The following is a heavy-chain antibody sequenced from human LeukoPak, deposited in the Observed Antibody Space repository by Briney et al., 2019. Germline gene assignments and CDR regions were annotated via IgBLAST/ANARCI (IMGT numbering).Heavy chain of an antibody. J-gene: IGHJ5*02. CDR3: ARDLYYNWFDP. V-gene: IGHV1-69*04. Sequence: SVKVSCKASGVTFSSYAISWVRQAPGQGLGWMGRIIPILGIANYAQKFQGRFTITADKSTRPAYMELSSLRSEGTAVYYCARDLYYNWFDPWGQGTLVTVSS. D-gene: IGHD3-10*01. CDR1: GVTFSSYA. CDR2: IIPILGIA.